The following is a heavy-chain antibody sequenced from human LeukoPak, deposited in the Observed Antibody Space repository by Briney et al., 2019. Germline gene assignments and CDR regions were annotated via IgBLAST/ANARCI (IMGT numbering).Heavy chain of an antibody. CDR2: IYPGDSDS. CDR3: ARHSSSQNDAFDI. Sequence: GDSLKISCKGSGYSFTSYWIGWVRQMPGKGLEWMGIIYPGDSDSRYSPSFQGQVTISADKSISTAYLQWSSLRASDTAMYYCARHSSSQNDAFDIWGQGTMVTVSS. J-gene: IGHJ3*02. D-gene: IGHD6-13*01. CDR1: GYSFTSYW. V-gene: IGHV5-51*01.